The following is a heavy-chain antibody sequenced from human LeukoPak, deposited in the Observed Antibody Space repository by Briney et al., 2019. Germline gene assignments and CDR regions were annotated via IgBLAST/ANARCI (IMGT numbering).Heavy chain of an antibody. CDR2: ITSSSSYI. Sequence: PGGSLRLSCAASGFTFTSYNMNWVRQAPGKGLEWVSSITSSSSYIYYADSVKGRFTISRDNAKNTLYLQMNSLRAEDTAVYYCARSERGGAFDIWGQGTMVTVSS. J-gene: IGHJ3*02. CDR3: ARSERGGAFDI. V-gene: IGHV3-21*01. CDR1: GFTFTSYN. D-gene: IGHD3-16*01.